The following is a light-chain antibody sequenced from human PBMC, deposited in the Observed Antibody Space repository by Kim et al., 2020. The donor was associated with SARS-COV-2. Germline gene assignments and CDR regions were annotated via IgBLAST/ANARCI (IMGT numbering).Light chain of an antibody. V-gene: IGLV3-1*01. Sequence: SVSPARTPSITCSGDKLGDKYACWYQQKPGQSPVLVIYQDSKRPSGIPERFSGSNSGNTATLTISGTQAMDEADYYCQAWDSSTAVFGGGTQLTVL. CDR2: QDS. CDR1: KLGDKY. J-gene: IGLJ3*02. CDR3: QAWDSSTAV.